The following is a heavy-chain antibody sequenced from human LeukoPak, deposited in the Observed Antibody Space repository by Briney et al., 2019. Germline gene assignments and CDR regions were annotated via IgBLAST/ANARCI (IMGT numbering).Heavy chain of an antibody. CDR1: GFTFSSYW. Sequence: PGGSLRLSCAASGFTFSSYWMSWVRQAPGKGLEWVANIKQDGSEKYYVDSVKGRFTISRDNAKNSLYLQMNSLGAEDTAVYYCASLYYDFWSEFDYWGQGTLVTVSS. J-gene: IGHJ4*02. D-gene: IGHD3-3*01. CDR2: IKQDGSEK. CDR3: ASLYYDFWSEFDY. V-gene: IGHV3-7*01.